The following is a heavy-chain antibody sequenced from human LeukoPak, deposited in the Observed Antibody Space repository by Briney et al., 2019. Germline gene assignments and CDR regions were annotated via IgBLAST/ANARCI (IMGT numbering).Heavy chain of an antibody. J-gene: IGHJ4*02. V-gene: IGHV3-23*01. D-gene: IGHD3-22*01. Sequence: GGSLRLSCAASGFTFSSYAMSWVRQAPGKGLEWVSAISGSGGSTYYADSVKGRFTISRDNSKNTLYLQMNSLRAEDTAVYYCARNLDDSSGYGDYWGQGTLVTVSS. CDR1: GFTFSSYA. CDR2: ISGSGGST. CDR3: ARNLDDSSGYGDY.